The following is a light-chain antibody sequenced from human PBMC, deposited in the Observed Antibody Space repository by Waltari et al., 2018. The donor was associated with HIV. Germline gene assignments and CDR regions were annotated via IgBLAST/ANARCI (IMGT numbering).Light chain of an antibody. V-gene: IGLV1-40*01. Sequence: QSVLTQPPSVSGAPGQRVTISCTGSSSNIGAGYDVHWYQQLPGTAPKLLIYGTSNRPSGVPDRFSCSKSGTSASLAITGLQAEDEADCYCQSYDSSLSGWVFGGGTKLTVL. J-gene: IGLJ3*02. CDR2: GTS. CDR3: QSYDSSLSGWV. CDR1: SSNIGAGYD.